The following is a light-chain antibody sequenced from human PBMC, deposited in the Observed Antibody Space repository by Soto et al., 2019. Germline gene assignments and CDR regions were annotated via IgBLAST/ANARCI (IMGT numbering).Light chain of an antibody. CDR1: QSVSSNL. CDR3: HQYVSSPLT. Sequence: EIVLTQSPGTLSLSPGEGATVSCRASQSVSSNLLAWFQQKPGQAPRLLIHDASRRATGIPDRFSGSGSGTDFTLSISRLEPEEFAVYYCHQYVSSPLTFGQGTKLEIK. J-gene: IGKJ2*01. CDR2: DAS. V-gene: IGKV3-20*01.